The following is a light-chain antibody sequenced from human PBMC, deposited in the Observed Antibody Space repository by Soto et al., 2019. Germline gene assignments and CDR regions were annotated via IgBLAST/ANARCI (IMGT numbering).Light chain of an antibody. CDR1: SSDVGGYNY. J-gene: IGLJ1*01. V-gene: IGLV2-14*03. CDR2: DVS. Sequence: QSLLTQPASVSGSPGQSITISCTGTSSDVGGYNYVSWYQHHPGEAPKLMIYDVSNRPSGVSNRFSGSKSGNTASLTISGLQPEDEADYYCSSYTTSNTRQIVFGTGTKVTVL. CDR3: SSYTTSNTRQIV.